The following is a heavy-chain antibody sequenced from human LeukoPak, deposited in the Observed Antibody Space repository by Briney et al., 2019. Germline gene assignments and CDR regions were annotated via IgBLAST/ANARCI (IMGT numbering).Heavy chain of an antibody. Sequence: PGGSLRLSCAASGFTFSADWMNWVRQAPGKGLEWVASINQDESKKYYVDSVKGRFTISRDNAKNSLYLQMDSLRAEDTAVYYCARDPNILMGANFHSWGQGTLVTVSS. J-gene: IGHJ4*02. CDR3: ARDPNILMGANFHS. CDR1: GFTFSADW. V-gene: IGHV3-7*01. D-gene: IGHD1-26*01. CDR2: INQDESKK.